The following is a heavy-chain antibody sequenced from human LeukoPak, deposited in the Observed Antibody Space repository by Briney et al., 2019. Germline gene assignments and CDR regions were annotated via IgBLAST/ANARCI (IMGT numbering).Heavy chain of an antibody. CDR3: AREVVNPPDDAFDI. D-gene: IGHD3-22*01. CDR1: GFTFSSYA. Sequence: PGGSLRLSCAASGFTFSSYAMSWVRQTPGKGLEWVAVISYDGSNKFYADSVKGRFTISRDNSKNTLYLQMNSLRAEDTAVYYCAREVVNPPDDAFDIWGQGTMVTVSS. V-gene: IGHV3-30*14. J-gene: IGHJ3*02. CDR2: ISYDGSNK.